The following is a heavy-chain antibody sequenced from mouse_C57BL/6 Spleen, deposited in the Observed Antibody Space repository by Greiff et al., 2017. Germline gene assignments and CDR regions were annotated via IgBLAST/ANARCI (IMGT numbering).Heavy chain of an antibody. Sequence: VQLQQPGAELVKPGASVKMSCKASGYTFTSYWITWVKQRPGPGLEWIGDIYPGSGSTNYNEKFKSKATLTVDTASRTAYMQLSSLTSEDSAVYYCERGGLRQAWFAYWGQGTLVTVSA. CDR2: IYPGSGST. V-gene: IGHV1-55*01. J-gene: IGHJ3*01. CDR1: GYTFTSYW. CDR3: ERGGLRQAWFAY. D-gene: IGHD2-4*01.